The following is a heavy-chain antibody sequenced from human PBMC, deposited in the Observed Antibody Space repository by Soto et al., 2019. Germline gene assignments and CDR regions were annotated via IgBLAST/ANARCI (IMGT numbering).Heavy chain of an antibody. CDR3: ARTRDPPYNPYSGSPKWVFDY. J-gene: IGHJ4*02. V-gene: IGHV1-18*01. CDR2: ISAYNGNT. Sequence: GASVKVSCKASGYTFTSYGISWVRQAPGQGLEWMEWISAYNGNTNYAQKLQGRVTMTTDTSTSTAYMELRSLRSDDTAVYYCARTRDPPYNPYSGSPKWVFDYWGQGTLVTVSS. CDR1: GYTFTSYG. D-gene: IGHD1-26*01.